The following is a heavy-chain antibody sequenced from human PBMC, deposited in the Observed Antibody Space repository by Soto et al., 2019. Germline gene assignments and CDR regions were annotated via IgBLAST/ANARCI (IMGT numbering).Heavy chain of an antibody. CDR3: AREDLGRLDY. CDR1: GGSISSYY. Sequence: SETLSLTCTVSGGSISSYYGSWIRQPPGKGLEWIGYIYYSGSTKYNPSLKSRVTISVDTSKNQLSLKLNSVTAVDTAVYYCAREDLGRLDYWGQGILVTVSS. D-gene: IGHD3-16*01. J-gene: IGHJ4*02. V-gene: IGHV4-59*12. CDR2: IYYSGST.